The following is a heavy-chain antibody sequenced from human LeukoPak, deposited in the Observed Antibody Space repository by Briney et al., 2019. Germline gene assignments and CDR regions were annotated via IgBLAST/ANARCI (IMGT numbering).Heavy chain of an antibody. CDR2: IYSGGSK. CDR1: GFTVSSNY. V-gene: IGHV3-66*02. CDR3: ARSPYSWNYFGY. Sequence: PGGSLRLSCAASGFTVSSNYMSWLPQAPGKGLEWGSVIYSGGSKYYVDCVKGRFTISKDNTKNTLYLQMNSLRAEDSAVYYCARSPYSWNYFGYWGQGTLVTVSS. D-gene: IGHD1-20*01. J-gene: IGHJ4*02.